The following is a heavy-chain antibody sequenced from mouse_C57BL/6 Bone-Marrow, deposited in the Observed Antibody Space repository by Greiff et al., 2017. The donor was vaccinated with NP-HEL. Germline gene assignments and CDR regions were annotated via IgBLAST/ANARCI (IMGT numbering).Heavy chain of an antibody. J-gene: IGHJ4*01. Sequence: VKLQESGAELARPGASVKLSCKASGYTFTSYGISWVKQRTGQGLEWIGEIYPRSGNTYYNEKFKGKAKLTADKSSSTAYMELRSLTSEDSAVYFCARYAYYYAMDYWGQGTSVTVSS. CDR2: IYPRSGNT. V-gene: IGHV1-81*01. D-gene: IGHD6-5*01. CDR3: ARYAYYYAMDY. CDR1: GYTFTSYG.